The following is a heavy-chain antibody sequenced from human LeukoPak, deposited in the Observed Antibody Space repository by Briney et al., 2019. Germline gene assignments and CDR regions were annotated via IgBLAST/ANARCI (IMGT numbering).Heavy chain of an antibody. CDR2: IKSKTDGGTT. CDR1: GFTFSNAC. D-gene: IGHD5-18*01. CDR3: AKAWGYTTMVRYYFDY. Sequence: PGGSLSLSCVASGFTFSNACMSWVRQAPGKGLEWVGRIKSKTDGGTTDYAAPVKGRFTFSRDDSKKTLYLQMNSLKTEDTAVYYCAKAWGYTTMVRYYFDYCGQGDLVTVSS. J-gene: IGHJ4*02. V-gene: IGHV3-15*01.